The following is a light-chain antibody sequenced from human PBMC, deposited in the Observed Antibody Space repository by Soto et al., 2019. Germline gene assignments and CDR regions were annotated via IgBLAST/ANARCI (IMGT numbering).Light chain of an antibody. CDR1: SSDVGAYNY. V-gene: IGLV2-11*01. CDR2: DVS. J-gene: IGLJ1*01. CDR3: CSYAGSYNFYV. Sequence: QSVLTQARAVSGCPGQSVTISCTGTSSDVGAYNYVSWYQQHPGKAPKLMINDVSKRPSGVPDRFSGSKSGNTASLTISGLQAEDEADYYCCSYAGSYNFYVFGSGTKVTVL.